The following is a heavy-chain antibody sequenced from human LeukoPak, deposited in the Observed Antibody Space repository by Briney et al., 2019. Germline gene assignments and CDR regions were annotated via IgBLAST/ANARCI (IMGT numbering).Heavy chain of an antibody. CDR1: GYTFTSYG. V-gene: IGHV1-18*01. CDR3: ARGSDYDILTGYYTTYGMDV. J-gene: IGHJ6*02. Sequence: ASVRVSCKASGYTFTSYGISWVRQAPGQGLEWMGWISAYNGNTNYAQKLQGRVTMTTDTSTSTAYMELRSLRSDDTAVYYCARGSDYDILTGYYTTYGMDVWGQGTTVTVSS. D-gene: IGHD3-9*01. CDR2: ISAYNGNT.